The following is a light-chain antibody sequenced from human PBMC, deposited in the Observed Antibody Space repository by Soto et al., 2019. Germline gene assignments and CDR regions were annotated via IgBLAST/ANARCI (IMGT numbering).Light chain of an antibody. CDR1: QSVSSSY. Sequence: EFVLTQSPGTLSLSPGEIATLSCRASQSVSSSYFAWYQQKPGQAPRLLIYGASSRATGIPDRFSGSGSGTDFTLTISRLEPEDFAVYYCQQYGSSPLTFGGGTKVDIK. V-gene: IGKV3-20*01. J-gene: IGKJ4*01. CDR2: GAS. CDR3: QQYGSSPLT.